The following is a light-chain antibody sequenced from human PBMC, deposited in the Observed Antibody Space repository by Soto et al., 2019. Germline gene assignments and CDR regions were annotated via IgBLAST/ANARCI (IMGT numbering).Light chain of an antibody. CDR1: TGAVTSGHY. CDR2: DTS. Sequence: QAVVTQEPSLTVSPGGTVTLTCDSSTGAVTSGHYPYWFQQKPGHTPRTLIYDTSNKHSWTPARFSGSLLGGKAALTLSGAQHEDEADDYCLLFRSGTRMVFGGGTKLTVL. V-gene: IGLV7-46*01. J-gene: IGLJ2*01. CDR3: LLFRSGTRMV.